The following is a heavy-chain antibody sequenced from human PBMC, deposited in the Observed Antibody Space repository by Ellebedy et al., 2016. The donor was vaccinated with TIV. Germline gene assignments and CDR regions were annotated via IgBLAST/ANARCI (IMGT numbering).Heavy chain of an antibody. CDR2: INHSGST. Sequence: SETLSLTCAVYGGSFSGYYWSWIRQPPGKGLEWIGEINHSGSTNYNPSLKSRVTVSVDTSKNQFSLKLSSVTAADTAVYYCARGGLRDGLHFDYWGQGTLVTVSS. J-gene: IGHJ4*02. CDR3: ARGGLRDGLHFDY. D-gene: IGHD2-15*01. CDR1: GGSFSGYY. V-gene: IGHV4-34*01.